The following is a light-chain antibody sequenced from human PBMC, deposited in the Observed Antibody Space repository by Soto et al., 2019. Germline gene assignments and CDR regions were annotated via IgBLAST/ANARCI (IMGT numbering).Light chain of an antibody. Sequence: DIVMTQWPDSLAVYLGERATINCKSSQSVLYSSNNKNYLAWYQQKPGQPPKLLIYWASTRESGVPDRFSGSGSGTDFALTISSLQAEDVAVYYCQQYYSTTLTFGGGTKVDSK. CDR2: WAS. CDR1: QSVLYSSNNKNY. V-gene: IGKV4-1*01. J-gene: IGKJ4*01. CDR3: QQYYSTTLT.